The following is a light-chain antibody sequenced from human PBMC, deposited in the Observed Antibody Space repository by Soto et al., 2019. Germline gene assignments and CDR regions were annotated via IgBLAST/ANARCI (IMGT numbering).Light chain of an antibody. V-gene: IGKV3-11*01. CDR3: QQRSDWPIT. CDR2: DAS. J-gene: IGKJ5*01. Sequence: ESLLTQSPATLSLSPGERSTLSCMAIQSIAKYLAWYQQKPCKAPRLLISDASNRAPGIPARFSGNGSGTDVTLTISSLEPEDGAMDYCQQRSDWPITFGQGTRLEIK. CDR1: QSIAKY.